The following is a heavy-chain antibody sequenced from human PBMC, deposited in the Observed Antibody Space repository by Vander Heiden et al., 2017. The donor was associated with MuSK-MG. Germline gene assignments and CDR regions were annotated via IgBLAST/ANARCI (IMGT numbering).Heavy chain of an antibody. D-gene: IGHD3-10*01. V-gene: IGHV3-30*04. CDR2: ISYDGSNK. J-gene: IGHJ4*02. CDR1: GFTFSGYA. Sequence: QVQRVESGGGVVQPGRSVRRSCAASGFTFSGYAMHWGRQAPGKGLEWVAVISYDGSNKYYADSVKGRFTISRDNSKNTLYLQMNSLRAEDTAVYYCARDLGTYYYGSGGDYWGQGTLVTVSS. CDR3: ARDLGTYYYGSGGDY.